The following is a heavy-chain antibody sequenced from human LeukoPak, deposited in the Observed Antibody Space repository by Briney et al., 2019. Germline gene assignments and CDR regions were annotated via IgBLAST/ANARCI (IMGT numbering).Heavy chain of an antibody. CDR1: GFTFTSSA. J-gene: IGHJ6*03. Sequence: ASVKVSCKASGFTFTSSAMQWVRQARGQRPEWIGWIVVGSGNTNYAQKFQERVTITRDMSTSTAYMELSSLRSEDTAVYYCAADHRQQLGYYYYMDVWGKGTTVTISS. CDR3: AADHRQQLGYYYYMDV. CDR2: IVVGSGNT. D-gene: IGHD6-13*01. V-gene: IGHV1-58*02.